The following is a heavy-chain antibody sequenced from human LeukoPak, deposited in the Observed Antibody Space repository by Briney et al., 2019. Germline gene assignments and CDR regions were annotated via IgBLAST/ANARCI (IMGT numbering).Heavy chain of an antibody. D-gene: IGHD2-2*01. CDR3: ARVPYCSSTSCYPFDY. CDR1: GGSISSGGYY. Sequence: PSQTLSLTCTVSGGSISSGGYYWSWIRQHPGKGLEWIGYIYYSGSTNYNPSLKSRVTISVDTSKNQFSLKLSSVTAADTAVYYCARVPYCSSTSCYPFDYWGQGTLVTVSS. J-gene: IGHJ4*02. V-gene: IGHV4-61*08. CDR2: IYYSGST.